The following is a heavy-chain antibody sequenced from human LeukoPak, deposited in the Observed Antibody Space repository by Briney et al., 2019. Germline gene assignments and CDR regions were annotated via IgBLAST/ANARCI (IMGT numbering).Heavy chain of an antibody. V-gene: IGHV1-69*13. J-gene: IGHJ4*02. D-gene: IGHD3-22*01. CDR1: GYTFTSYD. CDR2: IIPIFGTA. Sequence: SVKVSCKASGYTFTSYDINWMRQAPGQGLEWMGGIIPIFGTANYAQKFQGRVTITADESTSTAYMELSSLRSEDTAVYYCATLKATDYYDSSGYYHDYWGQGTLVTVSS. CDR3: ATLKATDYYDSSGYYHDY.